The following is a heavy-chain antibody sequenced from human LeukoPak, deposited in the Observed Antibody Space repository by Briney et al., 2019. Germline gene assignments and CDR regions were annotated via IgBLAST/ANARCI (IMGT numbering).Heavy chain of an antibody. CDR3: ARAPRYFGSGLYYFDF. V-gene: IGHV3-64*01. CDR1: GCTFSDYF. Sequence: GGSLRLSCAASGCTFSDYFMHWVRQAPGKGLEYVSAISSSGGSTYYANSVKGRFTMSRDNSKNTLYLQMGSLRTEDMAVYYCARAPRYFGSGLYYFDFWGQGTLVTVSS. CDR2: ISSSGGST. J-gene: IGHJ4*02. D-gene: IGHD3-10*01.